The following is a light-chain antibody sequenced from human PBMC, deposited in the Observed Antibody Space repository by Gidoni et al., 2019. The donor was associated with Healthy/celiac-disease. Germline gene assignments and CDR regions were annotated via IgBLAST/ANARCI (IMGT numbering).Light chain of an antibody. CDR2: GAS. CDR1: QSVSSN. Sequence: ELVMTPSPATLSVSPGERATLSCRASQSVSSNLAWYQQKPGQAPRLLIYGASTRATGIPARFSGSGSGTEFTLTISSLQSEDFAVYYCQQYNNSPLTFGGGTKVEIK. V-gene: IGKV3-15*01. CDR3: QQYNNSPLT. J-gene: IGKJ4*01.